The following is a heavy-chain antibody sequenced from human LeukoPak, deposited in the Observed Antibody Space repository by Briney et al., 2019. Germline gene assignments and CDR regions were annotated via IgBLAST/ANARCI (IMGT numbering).Heavy chain of an antibody. CDR2: IYYSGTT. CDR1: GGSISSHC. J-gene: IGHJ4*02. CDR3: ARVVDDFWSGTYYFDY. Sequence: SETLSLTCTVSGGSISSHCWSWIRQPPGKGLEWIGYIYYSGTTNYNPSLKSRVTISVDTSKSQFSLKLSSVTAADTAVYYCARVVDDFWSGTYYFDYWGQGTLVTVSS. V-gene: IGHV4-59*11. D-gene: IGHD3-3*01.